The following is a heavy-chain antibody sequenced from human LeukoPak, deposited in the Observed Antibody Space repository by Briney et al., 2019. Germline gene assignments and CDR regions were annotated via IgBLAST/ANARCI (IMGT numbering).Heavy chain of an antibody. CDR2: IKWSGGST. CDR1: GFTFEDYD. J-gene: IGHJ4*02. CDR3: ARDRNDYDFWSGYSMSYFDY. V-gene: IGHV3-20*04. Sequence: GGSLRLSCAASGFTFEDYDMNWVRQAPGKGLEWVSGIKWSGGSTGYADSVRGRFTISRDNAKNSLYLQINSLRAEDTALYYCARDRNDYDFWSGYSMSYFDYWGQGTLVTVSS. D-gene: IGHD3-3*01.